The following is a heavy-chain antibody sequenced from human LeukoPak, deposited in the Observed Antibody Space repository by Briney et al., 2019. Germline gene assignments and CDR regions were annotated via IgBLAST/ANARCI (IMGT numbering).Heavy chain of an antibody. V-gene: IGHV1-46*01. CDR1: GYTFTSYY. J-gene: IGHJ1*01. D-gene: IGHD6-19*01. Sequence: ASVKVSCKASGYTFTSYYMHWVRQAPGQGLEWMGIINPSGGSTSYAQKFQGRVTMTRDTSTSTVYMELSSLRSEDTAVYYCARGEQWLRKSAEYFQHWGQGTLVTVSS. CDR2: INPSGGST. CDR3: ARGEQWLRKSAEYFQH.